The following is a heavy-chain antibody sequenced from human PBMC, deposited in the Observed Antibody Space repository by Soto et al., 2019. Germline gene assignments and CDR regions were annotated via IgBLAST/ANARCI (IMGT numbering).Heavy chain of an antibody. D-gene: IGHD1-26*01. V-gene: IGHV4-61*08. CDR1: GGSVSRGVYY. Sequence: SETLSLTCTVSGGSVSRGVYYWSWIRQPPGKGLEWIGYIYYSGSTNNNPSLKSRVTISVDTSKNQFSLKLSSVTAADTAVYYCARGQHSGSYHFDYWGQGTLVTVSS. J-gene: IGHJ4*02. CDR3: ARGQHSGSYHFDY. CDR2: IYYSGST.